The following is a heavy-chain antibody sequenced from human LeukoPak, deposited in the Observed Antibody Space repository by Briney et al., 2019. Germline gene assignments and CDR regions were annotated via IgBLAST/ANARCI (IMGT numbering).Heavy chain of an antibody. Sequence: SETLSLTCTVSGGSISSSSYYWGWIRQPPGKGLEWIGSIYYSGSTYYNPSLKSRVTISVDTSKNQFSLKLSSVTAADTAVYYCARRKSSGYFAFDIWGQGTMVTVSS. V-gene: IGHV4-39*07. J-gene: IGHJ3*02. CDR3: ARRKSSGYFAFDI. D-gene: IGHD3-22*01. CDR1: GGSISSSSYY. CDR2: IYYSGST.